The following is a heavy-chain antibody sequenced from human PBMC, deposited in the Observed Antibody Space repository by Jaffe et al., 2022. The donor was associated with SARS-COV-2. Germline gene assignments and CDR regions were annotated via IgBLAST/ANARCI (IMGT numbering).Heavy chain of an antibody. J-gene: IGHJ2*01. CDR2: IYHSGST. Sequence: QVQLQESGPGLLKPSGTLSLTCAVSGGSISSSSWWNWVRQPPGKGLEWIGEIYHSGSTNYNPSLKSRVTISVDKSKNHFSLKLSSVTAADTAVYYCAIATDYGGSGRSFDLWGRGTLVTVSS. CDR3: AIATDYGGSGRSFDL. V-gene: IGHV4-4*02. D-gene: IGHD4-17*01. CDR1: GGSISSSSW.